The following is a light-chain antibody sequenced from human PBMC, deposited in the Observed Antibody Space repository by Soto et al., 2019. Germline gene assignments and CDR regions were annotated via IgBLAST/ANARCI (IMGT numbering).Light chain of an antibody. CDR3: QQYGGSPRT. CDR2: GAS. CDR1: QSINSF. J-gene: IGKJ1*01. V-gene: IGKV3-20*01. Sequence: IVLTQTRGTLSLSPGEGATLGCRASQSINSFLAWYQQRRGQAPRLLIHGASNRATGIPDRFSGSGSGTDFTLTISRLEPEDFAVYYCQQYGGSPRTFGQGTKVDI.